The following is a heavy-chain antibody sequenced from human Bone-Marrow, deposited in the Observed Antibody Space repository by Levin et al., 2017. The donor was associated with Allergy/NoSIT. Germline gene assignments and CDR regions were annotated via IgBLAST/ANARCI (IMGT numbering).Heavy chain of an antibody. CDR3: ARGLPLTTALFDY. V-gene: IGHV1-69*04. CDR2: IIPILGIA. Sequence: SVKVSCKASGGTFSSYAISWVRQAPGQGLEWMGRIIPILGIANYAQKFQGRVTITADKSTSTAYMELSSLRSEDTAVYYCARGLPLTTALFDYWGQGTLVTVSS. J-gene: IGHJ4*02. CDR1: GGTFSSYA. D-gene: IGHD4/OR15-4a*01.